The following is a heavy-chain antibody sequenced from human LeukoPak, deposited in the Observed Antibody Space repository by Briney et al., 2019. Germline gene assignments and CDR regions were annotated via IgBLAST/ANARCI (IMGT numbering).Heavy chain of an antibody. D-gene: IGHD2-2*01. Sequence: SETLSLTCTVSGVSISSSSYYWSWIRQPAGKGLEWIGRIYTSGSTNYNPSLKSRVTMSVDTSKNQFSLNLSSVTAADTAVYYCARDSSYCSSTSCLVLDYWGQGTLVTVSS. CDR1: GVSISSSSYY. J-gene: IGHJ4*02. V-gene: IGHV4-61*02. CDR3: ARDSSYCSSTSCLVLDY. CDR2: IYTSGST.